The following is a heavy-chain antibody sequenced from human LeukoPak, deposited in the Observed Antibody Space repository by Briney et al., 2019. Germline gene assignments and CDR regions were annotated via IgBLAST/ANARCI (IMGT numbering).Heavy chain of an antibody. Sequence: GGSLRLSCAASGFTFSSYGMHWVRQAPGKGLEWVAVISYDGSNKYYADSVKGRFTISRDNSKNSLYLQMNSLTSEDTAVYYCARGVNSQGTAMVLFDSWGQGSLVTVSA. V-gene: IGHV3-30*03. CDR2: ISYDGSNK. J-gene: IGHJ4*02. D-gene: IGHD5-18*01. CDR1: GFTFSSYG. CDR3: ARGVNSQGTAMVLFDS.